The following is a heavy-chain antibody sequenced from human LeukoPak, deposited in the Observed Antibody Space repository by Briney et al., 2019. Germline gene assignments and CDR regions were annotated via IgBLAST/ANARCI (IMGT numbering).Heavy chain of an antibody. V-gene: IGHV3-23*01. Sequence: GGSLRLSCAASGFTFSSYAMSWVREAPGKGLEWDSAISGSGGSTYYADSVMGRFTISRDNSKNTLYLQMNSLRAEDTAVYYCAKRDYGDYGIDYWGQGTLVTVSS. CDR2: ISGSGGST. D-gene: IGHD4-17*01. CDR1: GFTFSSYA. CDR3: AKRDYGDYGIDY. J-gene: IGHJ4*02.